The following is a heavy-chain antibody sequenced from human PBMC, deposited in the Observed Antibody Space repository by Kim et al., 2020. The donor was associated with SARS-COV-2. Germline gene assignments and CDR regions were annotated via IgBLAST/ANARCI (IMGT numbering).Heavy chain of an antibody. J-gene: IGHJ5*02. Sequence: GGFLRLSCAASGFTFSNAWMSWVRQAPGKGLEWVGRIKSKTDGGTTDYAAPVKGRFTISRDDSKNTLYLQMNSLKTEDTAVYYCTTDLRWNADGVDSWGQGTLVTVSS. CDR2: IKSKTDGGTT. D-gene: IGHD1-1*01. CDR1: GFTFSNAW. CDR3: TTDLRWNADGVDS. V-gene: IGHV3-15*01.